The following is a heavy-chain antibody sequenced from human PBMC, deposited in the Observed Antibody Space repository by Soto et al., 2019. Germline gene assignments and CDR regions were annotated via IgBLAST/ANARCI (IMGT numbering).Heavy chain of an antibody. Sequence: ASVKVSCKASGGTFSSYTISWVRQAPGQGLEWMGRIIPILGIANYAQKFQGRVTITADKSTSTAYMELSSLRSEDTAVYYCARENSDHCSGGSCYSIDYWGQGTLVTVSS. D-gene: IGHD2-15*01. CDR3: ARENSDHCSGGSCYSIDY. CDR2: IIPILGIA. CDR1: GGTFSSYT. J-gene: IGHJ4*02. V-gene: IGHV1-69*04.